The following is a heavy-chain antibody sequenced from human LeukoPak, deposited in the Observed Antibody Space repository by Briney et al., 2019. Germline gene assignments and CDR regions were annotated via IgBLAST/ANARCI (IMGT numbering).Heavy chain of an antibody. J-gene: IGHJ4*02. V-gene: IGHV4-61*02. Sequence: SETLSLTCTVSDGSIHSGSYYWNWIRQSAGKGLEWFGRIYTSGSSTYNPSLKSRVTISIDTSRKQFSLNLSSVTAADTAVYYCARGRDGYNLRYFDYWGQGSLVTVSS. CDR3: ARGRDGYNLRYFDY. CDR2: IYTSGSS. CDR1: DGSIHSGSYY. D-gene: IGHD5-24*01.